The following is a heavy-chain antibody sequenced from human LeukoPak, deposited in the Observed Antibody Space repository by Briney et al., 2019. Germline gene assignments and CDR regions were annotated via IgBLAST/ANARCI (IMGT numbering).Heavy chain of an antibody. CDR2: ISAYNGNT. CDR1: GYTFTIYG. V-gene: IGHV1-18*01. D-gene: IGHD1-26*01. J-gene: IGHJ6*03. CDR3: ARLGLGGVGATSYMDV. Sequence: ASVKVSCTASGYTFTIYGISWVRQAPGQGLEWMVWISAYNGNTNYAQKLQGRVTMTTDTSTSTAYMELRSLRSDDTAVYYCARLGLGGVGATSYMDVWGKGTTVTVSS.